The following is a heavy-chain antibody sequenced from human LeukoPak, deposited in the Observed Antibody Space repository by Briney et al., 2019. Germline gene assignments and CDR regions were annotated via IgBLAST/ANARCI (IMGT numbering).Heavy chain of an antibody. V-gene: IGHV3-7*01. CDR3: ARDMGGDIVVVPAVSEYYFDY. CDR1: WFTLSSYW. CDR2: IKQDGSEK. Sequence: LGGSLRLSCAASWFTLSSYWMSGVRQAPGEGLEWVANIKQDGSEKYYVDSVKGRFTISRDNAKNSLYLQMNSLRAEDTAVYYCARDMGGDIVVVPAVSEYYFDYWGQGTLVTVSS. D-gene: IGHD2-2*01. J-gene: IGHJ4*02.